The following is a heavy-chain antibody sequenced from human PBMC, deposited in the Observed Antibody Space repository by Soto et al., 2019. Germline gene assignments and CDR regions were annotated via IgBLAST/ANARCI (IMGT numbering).Heavy chain of an antibody. D-gene: IGHD1-26*01. Sequence: ASVKVSCKASGYTFTSYGISWVRQAPGQGLEWMGWISDYNGKTNYAQKLQGRVTMTTDTSTSTAYMELRSLRSDDTAVYYCARDRAVGATYYSYYGMDVWGKGTRVTVSS. CDR3: ARDRAVGATYYSYYGMDV. CDR2: ISDYNGKT. CDR1: GYTFTSYG. V-gene: IGHV1-18*01. J-gene: IGHJ6*04.